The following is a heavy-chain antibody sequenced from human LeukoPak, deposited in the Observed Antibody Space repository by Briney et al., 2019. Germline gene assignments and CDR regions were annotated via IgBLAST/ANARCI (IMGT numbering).Heavy chain of an antibody. CDR3: AKVHWGDYYDSSGYYYGPLFDY. D-gene: IGHD3-22*01. Sequence: GGSLRLSCAASGFTFSNYGMHWVRQAPGKGLEWLAAIFYDGSNKYYADTVKGRFTISRDNSKNTLYLQMNSLRAEDTAVYYCAKVHWGDYYDSSGYYYGPLFDYWGQGTLVTVSS. J-gene: IGHJ4*02. CDR1: GFTFSNYG. V-gene: IGHV3-33*06. CDR2: IFYDGSNK.